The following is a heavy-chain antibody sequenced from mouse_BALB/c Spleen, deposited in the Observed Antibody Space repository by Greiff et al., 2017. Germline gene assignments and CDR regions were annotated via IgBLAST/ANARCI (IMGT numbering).Heavy chain of an antibody. Sequence: EVLLVESGGGLVQPGGSRKLSCAASGFTFSSFGMHWVRQAPEKGLEWVAYISSGSSTIYYADTVKGRFTISRDNPKNNLFLQMTRLRSEDTAMYYCARGAPFAYWGQGTLVTVSA. CDR2: ISSGSSTI. V-gene: IGHV5-17*02. J-gene: IGHJ3*01. CDR3: ARGAPFAY. CDR1: GFTFSSFG.